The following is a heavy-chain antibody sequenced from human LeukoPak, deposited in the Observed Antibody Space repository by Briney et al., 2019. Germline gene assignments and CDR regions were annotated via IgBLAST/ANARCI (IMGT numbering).Heavy chain of an antibody. CDR3: AGYGNYWDWYFDL. Sequence: SETLSLTCTVSSGSISTSNYYWGWVRQPPGKALEWIGNIFYSGSTNHNPSLKSRVTISIDTSKNQISLRLTSVTAADTAVYYCAGYGNYWDWYFDLWGRGTLVTVSS. V-gene: IGHV4-61*05. D-gene: IGHD4-11*01. J-gene: IGHJ2*01. CDR2: IFYSGST. CDR1: SGSISTSNYY.